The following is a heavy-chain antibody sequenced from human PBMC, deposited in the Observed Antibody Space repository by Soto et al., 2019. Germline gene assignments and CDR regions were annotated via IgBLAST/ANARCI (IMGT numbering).Heavy chain of an antibody. CDR2: IYYFGST. CDR3: ERESTAMAALDY. CDR1: DGSIIGGGCC. Sequence: LRVPCSVVDGSIIGGGCCRSWIIQHPGKGLEWIGYIYYFGSTYYNPSLKSRVTISVDTSKNQFSLKLSSVTAADTAVYYCERESTAMAALDYWSQGTLVTVSS. J-gene: IGHJ4*02. V-gene: IGHV4-31*03. D-gene: IGHD5-18*01.